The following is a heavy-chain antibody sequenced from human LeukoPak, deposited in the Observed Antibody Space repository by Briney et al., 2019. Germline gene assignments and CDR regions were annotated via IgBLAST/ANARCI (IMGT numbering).Heavy chain of an antibody. J-gene: IGHJ5*02. CDR3: ARWDELYWAFGT. Sequence: SETLSLTCSVSGASITTYSWNWLRQSPGKGLEWIGYFSLGGTTSYTSSLKSRVTISRDTSRNQLSLKLTSVTAADTAVYYCARWDELYWAFGTWGPGTLVTVS. CDR2: FSLGGTT. CDR1: GASITTYS. V-gene: IGHV4-59*08. D-gene: IGHD2-8*02.